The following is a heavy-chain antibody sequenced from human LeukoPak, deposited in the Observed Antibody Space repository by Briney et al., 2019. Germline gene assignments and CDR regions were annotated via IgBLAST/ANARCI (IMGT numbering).Heavy chain of an antibody. CDR2: ISGSGSAT. CDR3: AKSEAPAAIRAGSDY. D-gene: IGHD2-2*02. V-gene: IGHV3-23*01. CDR1: GFTFSNYG. J-gene: IGHJ4*02. Sequence: GGSLRLSCAASGFTFSNYGMSWVRQAPGKGLEWVSTISGSGSATYNAGSVKGRFTTSRDNSNNTLYLQMNSLRAEDTAVYYCAKSEAPAAIRAGSDYWGQGTLVTVSS.